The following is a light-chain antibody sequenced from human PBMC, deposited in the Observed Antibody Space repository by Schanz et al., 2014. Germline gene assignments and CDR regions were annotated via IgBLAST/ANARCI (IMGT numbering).Light chain of an antibody. CDR2: EGS. Sequence: QSALTQPPSASGSPGQSVTISCTGTSSDVGNYNLVSWYQQHPGKAPKVMIYEGSKRPSGVSNRFSGSKSGKTASLTVSGLQAEDEGDYYCSSYAGNNKLLFGGGTKLTVL. CDR3: SSYAGNNKLL. J-gene: IGLJ2*01. CDR1: SSDVGNYNL. V-gene: IGLV2-8*01.